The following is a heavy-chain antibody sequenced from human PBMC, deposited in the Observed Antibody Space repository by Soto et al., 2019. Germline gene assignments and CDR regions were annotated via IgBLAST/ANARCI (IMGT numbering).Heavy chain of an antibody. CDR1: GFTFSSYG. V-gene: IGHV3-30*18. D-gene: IGHD3-3*02. CDR2: ISYDGSNK. J-gene: IGHJ6*02. CDR3: AKDIQAIFGVVTKGYYYYGMDV. Sequence: QAGGSLRLSCAASGFTFSSYGMHWVRQAPGKGLEWVAVISYDGSNKYYADSVKGRFTISRDNSKNTLYLQMNSLRAEDTTVYYCAKDIQAIFGVVTKGYYYYGMDVWGQGTTVTVSS.